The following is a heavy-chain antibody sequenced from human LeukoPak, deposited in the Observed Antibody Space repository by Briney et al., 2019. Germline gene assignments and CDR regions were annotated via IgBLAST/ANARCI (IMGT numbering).Heavy chain of an antibody. CDR2: INKDGGDK. Sequence: RGSLRLSCAASGLTFSRYWMSWVGHAPGKGLQWVANINKDGGDKYHADSVKGRFTISRENANNSLYLQMNSMRAEETAVYYGARDHDGKDYWGQGTVVTVSS. CDR1: GLTFSRYW. J-gene: IGHJ4*02. V-gene: IGHV3-7*01. CDR3: ARDHDGKDY.